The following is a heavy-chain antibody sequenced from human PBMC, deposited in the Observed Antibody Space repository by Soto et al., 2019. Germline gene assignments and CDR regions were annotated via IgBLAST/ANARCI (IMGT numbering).Heavy chain of an antibody. CDR1: GGTFSSYA. V-gene: IGHV1-69*13. CDR2: IIPIFGTA. J-gene: IGHJ4*02. Sequence: SVKVSCKASGGTFSSYAISWVRQAPGQGLEWMGGIIPIFGTANYAKKFQGRVTITADESTSTAYMELSSLRSEDTAVYYCASALSPEDYGDYGVGIFDYWGQGTLVTVSS. D-gene: IGHD4-17*01. CDR3: ASALSPEDYGDYGVGIFDY.